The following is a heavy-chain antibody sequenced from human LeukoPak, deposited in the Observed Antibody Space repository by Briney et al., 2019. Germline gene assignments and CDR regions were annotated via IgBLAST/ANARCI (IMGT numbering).Heavy chain of an antibody. J-gene: IGHJ4*02. D-gene: IGHD6-13*01. CDR2: INHSGGT. CDR3: ASSSLVAAVANAYFDY. V-gene: IGHV4-34*01. CDR1: GGSFSGYS. Sequence: SETLSLTCAVYGGSFSGYSWNWIRQPPVKGLEWIGEINHSGGTNYNPSLKSRVTISVDTSKKQFSLKLSSVTAADTAVYYCASSSLVAAVANAYFDYWGQGTLVTVSS.